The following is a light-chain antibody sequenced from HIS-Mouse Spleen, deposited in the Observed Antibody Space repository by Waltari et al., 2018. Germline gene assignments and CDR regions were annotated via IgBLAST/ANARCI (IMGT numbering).Light chain of an antibody. J-gene: IGLJ3*02. Sequence: SYELTQSPSVSVSPGQTARITCSGDALPTQYAYWYQQKPGQAPVLVIYKDSERPSGIPERFSGSSSGTTVTLTISGVQAEDEADYYCQSADSSGTGWVFGGGTKLTAL. CDR3: QSADSSGTGWV. CDR2: KDS. V-gene: IGLV3-25*03. CDR1: ALPTQY.